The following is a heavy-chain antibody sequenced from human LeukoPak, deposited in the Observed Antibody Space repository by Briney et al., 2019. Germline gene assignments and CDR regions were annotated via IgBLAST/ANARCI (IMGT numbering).Heavy chain of an antibody. CDR1: GYIFTSYY. CDR3: ARDHYHKIHSVMVTAPDY. Sequence: ASVKVTCKASGYIFTSYYMHWVRQAPGEGLEWMGIINPTGGSTSYAQKFQGRVTMTRDTSTSTVYMELSSLRSEDTAVYYCARDHYHKIHSVMVTAPDYWGQGTLVIVSS. J-gene: IGHJ4*02. V-gene: IGHV1-46*01. D-gene: IGHD2-21*02. CDR2: INPTGGST.